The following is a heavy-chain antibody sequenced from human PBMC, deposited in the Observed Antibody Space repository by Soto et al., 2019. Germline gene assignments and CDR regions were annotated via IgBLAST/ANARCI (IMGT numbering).Heavy chain of an antibody. V-gene: IGHV3-74*01. CDR3: ARDPLGLWLDI. J-gene: IGHJ3*02. CDR1: GFTFSSYW. D-gene: IGHD2-21*01. Sequence: GGSLRLSCAASGFTFSSYWMHWVRQAPGKGLVWVSRINSDGSSTSYADSVKGRFTISRDNAKNTLYLQMNSPRAEDTAVYYCARDPLGLWLDIWGQGTMVTVSS. CDR2: INSDGSST.